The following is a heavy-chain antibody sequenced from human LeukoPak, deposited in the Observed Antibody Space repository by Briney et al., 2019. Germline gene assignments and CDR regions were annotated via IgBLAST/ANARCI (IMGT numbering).Heavy chain of an antibody. Sequence: SETLSLTCTVSGGSISSYYWSWIRQPPGKGLEWIGYMYYSGTTNYNPSLKSRVTISVDTSKNQFSLKLSSVTAADTAVYFCARERGQLPPMGWFDPWGQGTLVTVSS. CDR3: ARERGQLPPMGWFDP. J-gene: IGHJ5*02. D-gene: IGHD2-2*01. V-gene: IGHV4-59*01. CDR2: MYYSGTT. CDR1: GGSISSYY.